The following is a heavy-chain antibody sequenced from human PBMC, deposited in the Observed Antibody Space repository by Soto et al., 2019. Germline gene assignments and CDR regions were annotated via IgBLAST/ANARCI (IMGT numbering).Heavy chain of an antibody. V-gene: IGHV4-61*01. CDR2: VSHTGAT. CDR3: AREFSSAHITYYAF. Sequence: QVQLQESGPGLVKPSETLSLTCTVSGGSISLERFYWTWIRQPPGKGLEWIGYVSHTGATNYNPSLQSGGDMSVETSRYQFSLKLRSLTAADTAVYFCAREFSSAHITYYAFWGQGTLVSVSA. CDR1: GGSISLERFY. J-gene: IGHJ4*02.